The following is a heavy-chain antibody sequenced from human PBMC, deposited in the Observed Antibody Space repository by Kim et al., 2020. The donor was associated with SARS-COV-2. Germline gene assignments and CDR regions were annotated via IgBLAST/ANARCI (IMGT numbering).Heavy chain of an antibody. CDR3: AKDGGSSSLSYYYYYMYV. D-gene: IGHD6-6*01. J-gene: IGHJ6*03. CDR2: ISWNSSSI. Sequence: GGSLRLSCAASGFTFGDYAMHWVRQAPGKGLEWVSCISWNSSSICYADSVKGRFTISRDNAKDSLYLQMNSLRAEDTALYYCAKDGGSSSLSYYYYYMYVWGKGTTVTVSS. V-gene: IGHV3-9*01. CDR1: GFTFGDYA.